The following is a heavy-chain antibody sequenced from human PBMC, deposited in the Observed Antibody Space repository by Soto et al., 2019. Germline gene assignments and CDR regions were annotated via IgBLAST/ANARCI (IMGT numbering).Heavy chain of an antibody. CDR3: AKDLRGTYYDFWGDAFDI. D-gene: IGHD3-3*01. J-gene: IGHJ3*02. Sequence: QVQLVESGGGVVQPGRSLRLSCAASGFTFSSYGMHWVRQAPGKGLEWVAVISYDGSNKYYADSVKGRFTISRDNSKNTLYLQMNSLRAEDTAVYYCAKDLRGTYYDFWGDAFDIWGQGTMVTVSS. CDR2: ISYDGSNK. V-gene: IGHV3-30*18. CDR1: GFTFSSYG.